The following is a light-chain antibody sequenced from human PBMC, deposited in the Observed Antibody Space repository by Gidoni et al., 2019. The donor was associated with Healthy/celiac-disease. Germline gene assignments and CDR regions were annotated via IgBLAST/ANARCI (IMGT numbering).Light chain of an antibody. CDR1: QSFSSY. CDR2: VAS. CDR3: QQRSNWPPRYS. Sequence: EIVLTKSTATLSLSPGERATLSCRASQSFSSYLAWYQQKPGQAPRLLIYVASTRATGIPAKFSGSGSGTDFTLTISSLEPEDFAVYYCQQRSNWPPRYSFGQGTKLEIK. J-gene: IGKJ2*03. V-gene: IGKV3-11*01.